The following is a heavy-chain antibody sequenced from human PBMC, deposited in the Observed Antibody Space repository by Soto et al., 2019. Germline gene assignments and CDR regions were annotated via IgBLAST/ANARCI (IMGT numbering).Heavy chain of an antibody. Sequence: GGSLRLSCAASGFTFSSYSMNWVRQAPGKGLEWVSSISSGSTYIYYADSVRGRFTISRDNAKNSLYLHMNNLRAEDTALYFCARGGGTGIYSSSWSTQYWGQGTLVTVSS. V-gene: IGHV3-21*01. CDR2: ISSGSTYI. CDR3: ARGGGTGIYSSSWSTQY. CDR1: GFTFSSYS. J-gene: IGHJ4*02. D-gene: IGHD6-13*01.